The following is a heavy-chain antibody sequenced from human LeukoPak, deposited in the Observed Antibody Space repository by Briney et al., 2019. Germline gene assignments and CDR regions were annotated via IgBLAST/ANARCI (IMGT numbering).Heavy chain of an antibody. CDR1: GYTFTSYG. CDR3: ARGPPMLPYYDFWSGSYYYYGMDV. CDR2: ISAHNGNT. J-gene: IGHJ6*02. D-gene: IGHD3-3*01. Sequence: GASVKVSCKASGYTFTSYGISWVRQAPGQGLEWMGWISAHNGNTNYAQKLQGRVTMTTDTSTSTAYMELRSLRSDDTAVYYCARGPPMLPYYDFWSGSYYYYGMDVWGQGTTVTVSS. V-gene: IGHV1-18*01.